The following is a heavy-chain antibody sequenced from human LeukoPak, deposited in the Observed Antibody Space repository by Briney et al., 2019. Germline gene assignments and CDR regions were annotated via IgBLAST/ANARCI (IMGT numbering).Heavy chain of an antibody. CDR1: VYTLTELS. D-gene: IGHD3-22*01. CDR3: ATAPPYYDSSGYHLYYFDY. Sequence: ASVKVSCKVSVYTLTELSMHWVRQAPGKGLEWMGGFDPEDGETIYAQKFQGRVTMTEDTSTDTAYMELSSLRSEDTAVYYCATAPPYYDSSGYHLYYFDYWGQGTLVTVSS. J-gene: IGHJ4*02. V-gene: IGHV1-24*01. CDR2: FDPEDGET.